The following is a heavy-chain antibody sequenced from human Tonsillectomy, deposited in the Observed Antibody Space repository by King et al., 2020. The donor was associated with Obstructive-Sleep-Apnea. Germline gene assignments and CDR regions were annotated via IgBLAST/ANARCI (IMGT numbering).Heavy chain of an antibody. Sequence: VQLVESGGGLVQPGGSLRLSCAASGFTFSSNAMSWVRQAPGKGLEWVSAISGSGGSTYYADSVKGRFTISRDNSKNTLYLQMNSLRAEDTAVYYCATSFGAFYYDSSGFLYWGQGTLVTVSS. J-gene: IGHJ4*02. CDR2: ISGSGGST. CDR3: ATSFGAFYYDSSGFLY. D-gene: IGHD3-22*01. CDR1: GFTFSSNA. V-gene: IGHV3-23*04.